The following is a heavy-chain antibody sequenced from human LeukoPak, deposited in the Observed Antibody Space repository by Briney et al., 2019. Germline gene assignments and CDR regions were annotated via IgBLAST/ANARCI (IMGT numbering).Heavy chain of an antibody. D-gene: IGHD3-16*01. CDR1: GFTFSSYA. CDR2: ISSNGYST. J-gene: IGHJ3*02. V-gene: IGHV3-64*01. Sequence: GGSLRLSCAASGFTFSSYAMHWVRQAPGKGLEYVSAISSNGYSTYYANSVKGRFTISRDNSKNTLYLQMGSLRAGDMAVYYCARVGDLDAFDIWGQGTMVTVSS. CDR3: ARVGDLDAFDI.